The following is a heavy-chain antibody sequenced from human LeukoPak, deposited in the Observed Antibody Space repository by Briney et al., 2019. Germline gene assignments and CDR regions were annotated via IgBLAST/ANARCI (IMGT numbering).Heavy chain of an antibody. CDR2: ISSSSSTI. CDR1: GFTFSSYS. V-gene: IGHV3-48*01. CDR3: ARGLGIAVAGTRDY. D-gene: IGHD6-19*01. J-gene: IGHJ4*02. Sequence: GGSLRLSCAASGFTFSSYSMNWVRQAPGKVLEWVSYISSSSSTIYYTDSVKGRFTISRDNAKNSLYLQMNSLRAEDTAVYYCARGLGIAVAGTRDYWGQGTLVTVSS.